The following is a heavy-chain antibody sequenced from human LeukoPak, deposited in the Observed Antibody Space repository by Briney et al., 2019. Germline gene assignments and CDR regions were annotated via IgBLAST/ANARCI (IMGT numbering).Heavy chain of an antibody. CDR1: GFTFSSYA. D-gene: IGHD2-2*02. J-gene: IGHJ6*02. V-gene: IGHV3-30*04. CDR2: ISYDGSNK. Sequence: GRSLRLSCAASGFTFSSYAMHWVRQARGKGLEWVAVISYDGSNKYYADSVKGRFTISRDNSKNTLYLQMNSLRAEDTAVYYCARVQVPAAITAYYYYGMDVWGRGTTVTVSS. CDR3: ARVQVPAAITAYYYYGMDV.